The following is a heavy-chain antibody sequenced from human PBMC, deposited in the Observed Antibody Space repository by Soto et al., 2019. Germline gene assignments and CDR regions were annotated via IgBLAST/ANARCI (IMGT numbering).Heavy chain of an antibody. CDR1: GFTFSSDG. V-gene: IGHV3-33*01. CDR2: IWYDGSNK. D-gene: IGHD1-26*01. Sequence: QVQRVESGGGVVQPGRSLRLSCAASGFTFSSDGMHWFRQAPGKGLEWVEVIWYDGSNKYYADSVKGRFTISRDNSKNTLYLQMNSLRAEDKAVYYCAREDGWELPLGYWGQGTLVTVSS. CDR3: AREDGWELPLGY. J-gene: IGHJ4*02.